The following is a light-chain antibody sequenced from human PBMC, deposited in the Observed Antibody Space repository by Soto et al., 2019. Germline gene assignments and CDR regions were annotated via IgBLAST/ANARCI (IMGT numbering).Light chain of an antibody. V-gene: IGLV1-36*01. CDR3: AAWDDSLNGPGV. CDR2: YDD. Sequence: QSVLTQSPSVSEAPRQRVTISCSGSSSNIGNNAVNWYQQLPGKAPKLLIYYDDLLPSGVSDRFSGSKSGTSASLAISGLQSEDEADYYCAAWDDSLNGPGVFGGGTKLTVL. CDR1: SSNIGNNA. J-gene: IGLJ2*01.